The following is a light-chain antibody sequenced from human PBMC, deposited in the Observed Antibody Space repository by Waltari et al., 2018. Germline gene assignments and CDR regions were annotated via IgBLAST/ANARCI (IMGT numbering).Light chain of an antibody. CDR3: SSYAGTYSLI. J-gene: IGLJ2*01. CDR1: SSDVGTYDS. Sequence: QSALAQPRSVSGSPGQSVIISCTGSSSDVGTYDSVSWFQQHPGKVPKLIIYDVIKRPSGVPDRFSGSKSGNTASLTISGRQAEDEADYYCSSYAGTYSLIFGGGTKLTVL. CDR2: DVI. V-gene: IGLV2-11*01.